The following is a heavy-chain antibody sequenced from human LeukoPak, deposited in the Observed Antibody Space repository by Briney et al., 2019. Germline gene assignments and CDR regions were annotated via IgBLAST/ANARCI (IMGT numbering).Heavy chain of an antibody. CDR3: AKDSSSSWYGGGFAY. CDR1: GFTFDDYA. V-gene: IGHV3-9*01. CDR2: ISWNSGSI. D-gene: IGHD6-13*01. J-gene: IGHJ4*02. Sequence: GGSLRLSCAPSGFTFDDYAIHWVRQAPGKCLEWGSCISWNSGSIGYADCVEGRFTISRDNAKNSLYLQMNSLRAEDTALYYCAKDSSSSWYGGGFAYWGQGTLVTVSS.